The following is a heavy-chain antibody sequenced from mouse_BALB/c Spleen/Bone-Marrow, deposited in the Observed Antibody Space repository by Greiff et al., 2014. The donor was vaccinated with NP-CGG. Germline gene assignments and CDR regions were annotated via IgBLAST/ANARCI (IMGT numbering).Heavy chain of an antibody. D-gene: IGHD4-1*01. Sequence: EVMLVESGPDLVKPSQSLSLTCTVSGYSITSYYSWHWIRQFPGNKLEWMGYIHYSGITVYNPSLKSRISIARDTSNNQFFLQLNSVSTEDTATYYCARCAGTAYTMDYWGQGTSVTVSS. V-gene: IGHV3-1*02. CDR3: ARCAGTAYTMDY. CDR1: GYSITSYYS. J-gene: IGHJ4*01. CDR2: IHYSGIT.